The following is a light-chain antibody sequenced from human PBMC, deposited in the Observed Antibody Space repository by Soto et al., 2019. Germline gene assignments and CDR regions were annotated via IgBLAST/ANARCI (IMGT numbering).Light chain of an antibody. CDR3: QQYYSTLRT. Sequence: DIVMTQSPDSLAVSVGERATINCKSSQSVLYSSNNKNYLAWYQQKPGQPPKLLIYWASTRESGVPDRFSGSGSGTDFTLTISSLQAEDVAVYYCQQYYSTLRTFGQGTKVDIK. CDR2: WAS. V-gene: IGKV4-1*01. J-gene: IGKJ1*01. CDR1: QSVLYSSNNKNY.